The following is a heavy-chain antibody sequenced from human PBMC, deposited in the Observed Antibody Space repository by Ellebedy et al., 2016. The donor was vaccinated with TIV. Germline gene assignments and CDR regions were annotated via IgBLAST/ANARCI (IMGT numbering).Heavy chain of an antibody. D-gene: IGHD4-11*01. V-gene: IGHV4-59*08. CDR3: ASESNSGYFDY. Sequence: MPSETLSLTCTVSGASISSYYWSWIRQPPGKGLEWLGYIYYSGSTNYNPSLKSRVTISVDTSKTQFSLKLSSVTAADTAVYYCASESNSGYFDYWGQGILVTVSS. J-gene: IGHJ4*02. CDR2: IYYSGST. CDR1: GASISSYY.